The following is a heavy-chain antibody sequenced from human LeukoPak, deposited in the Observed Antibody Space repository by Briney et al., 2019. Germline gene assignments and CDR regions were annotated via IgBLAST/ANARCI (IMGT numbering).Heavy chain of an antibody. Sequence: PGGSLRLSCAASGFTFSRYWMHWVRQAPGKGLAWVSRISSDGSNTNYADSVKGRFTIPRDNAKNTLYLQMDSLTAEDTAVYYCVSRNYGSSPFDYWGQGTLVTVSS. CDR3: VSRNYGSSPFDY. CDR1: GFTFSRYW. J-gene: IGHJ4*02. CDR2: ISSDGSNT. V-gene: IGHV3-74*01. D-gene: IGHD4-17*01.